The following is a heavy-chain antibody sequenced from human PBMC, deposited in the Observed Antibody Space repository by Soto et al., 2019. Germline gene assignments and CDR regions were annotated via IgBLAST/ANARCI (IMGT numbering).Heavy chain of an antibody. V-gene: IGHV3-30*03. CDR2: ISRDGGTK. Sequence: QVQLVESGGGVVQPGRSLRLSCAVSGFTVSTYGMHWVRQAPGKGLEWVAVISRDGGTKYYADSVEGRFTISRDNSRNTLFLEMNSLRSDDMAVYYCTGEVASGYWGQGTLVTVSS. D-gene: IGHD2-8*02. CDR3: TGEVASGY. J-gene: IGHJ4*02. CDR1: GFTVSTYG.